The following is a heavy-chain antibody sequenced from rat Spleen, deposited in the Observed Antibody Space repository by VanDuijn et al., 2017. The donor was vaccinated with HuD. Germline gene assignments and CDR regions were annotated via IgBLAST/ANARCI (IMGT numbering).Heavy chain of an antibody. D-gene: IGHD5-1*01. J-gene: IGHJ3*01. CDR1: GFTFSSYW. CDR2: ISADGGST. Sequence: EVQLVETGGGLVQPGRSLKLSCVASGFTFSSYWMYWIRQAPGKGLDWISSISADGGSTYYPDSVRGRFTISRDNAKSTLYLQMNSLRSEDTATYYCTSRWDGFVYWGQGTLVTVSS. V-gene: IGHV5-58*01. CDR3: TSRWDGFVY.